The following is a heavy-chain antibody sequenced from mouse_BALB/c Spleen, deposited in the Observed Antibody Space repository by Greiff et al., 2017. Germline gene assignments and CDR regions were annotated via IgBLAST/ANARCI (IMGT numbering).Heavy chain of an antibody. J-gene: IGHJ3*01. CDR1: GYSITSGYY. V-gene: IGHV3-6*02. Sequence: EVKLVESGPGLVKPSQSLSLTCSVTGYSITSGYYWNWIRQFPGNKLEWMGYISYDGSNNYNPSLKNRISITRDTSKNQFFLKLNSVTTEDTATYYCARGGENDYPWFAYWGQGTLVTVSA. CDR3: ARGGENDYPWFAY. CDR2: ISYDGSN. D-gene: IGHD2-4*01.